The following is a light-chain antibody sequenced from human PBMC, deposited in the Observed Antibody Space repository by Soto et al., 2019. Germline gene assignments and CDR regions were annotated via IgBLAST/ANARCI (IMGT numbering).Light chain of an antibody. V-gene: IGKV1-39*01. CDR3: QKRYNIPYT. CDR2: AAS. J-gene: IGKJ2*01. CDR1: QTIGTC. Sequence: DIQMTQSPSSLSASVGDRVTITCRASQTIGTCLNWYQQKPGKAPKLLIYAASNLQSGVPSRFSGSGSGTDFTLTISSLQPEDFATYYCQKRYNIPYTFGQGTKLEI.